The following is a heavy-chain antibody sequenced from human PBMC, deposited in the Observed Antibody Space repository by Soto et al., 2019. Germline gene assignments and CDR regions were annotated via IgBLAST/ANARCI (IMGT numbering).Heavy chain of an antibody. CDR2: IDEYGSTI. V-gene: IGHV3-74*01. CDR3: TRDIGGKGAY. Sequence: GGSLRLSCAASGFTFSSYWMHWVRQVPGKGLLWVSRIDEYGSTINYADSVKGRFTISRDNARNALYLEMNSLRAEDTALYYCTRDIGGKGAYWGPGTLVTVSS. CDR1: GFTFSSYW. D-gene: IGHD3-10*01. J-gene: IGHJ4*02.